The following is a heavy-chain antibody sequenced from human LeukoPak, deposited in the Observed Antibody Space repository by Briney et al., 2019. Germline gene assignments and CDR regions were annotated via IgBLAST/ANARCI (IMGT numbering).Heavy chain of an antibody. Sequence: GESLKISCKGSGYSFTSYWIGWVRQMPGKGLEWMGIIYPGDSDTRYSPSFQGQVTISADKSISTAYLQWSSLKASDTAMYYCARLPPDYDILTGYYFGSSSYYFDYWGQGTLVTVSS. V-gene: IGHV5-51*01. CDR1: GYSFTSYW. CDR3: ARLPPDYDILTGYYFGSSSYYFDY. CDR2: IYPGDSDT. D-gene: IGHD3-9*01. J-gene: IGHJ4*02.